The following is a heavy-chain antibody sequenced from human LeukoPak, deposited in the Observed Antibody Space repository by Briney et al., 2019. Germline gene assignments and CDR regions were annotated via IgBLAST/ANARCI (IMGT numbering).Heavy chain of an antibody. CDR3: ARWYSSGWAFDY. Sequence: SETLSLTCTVSGASISSDYWSWIRQPPGKGLEWIGYIYYTGSTNYNPSLKSRVTISVDTSKNQFSLKLSSVTAADTAVYYCARWYSSGWAFDYWGQGTLVTVSS. CDR1: GASISSDY. J-gene: IGHJ4*02. CDR2: IYYTGST. V-gene: IGHV4-59*08. D-gene: IGHD6-19*01.